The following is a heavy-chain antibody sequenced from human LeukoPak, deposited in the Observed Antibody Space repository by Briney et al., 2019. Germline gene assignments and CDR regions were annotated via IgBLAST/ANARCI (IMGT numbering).Heavy chain of an antibody. J-gene: IGHJ5*01. CDR1: GGTFSNYA. Sequence: SVKVSCKASGGTFSNYAFSWVRQAPGQGLEWMGGIIPIFRTTNYAEQFQGRVTITTDESTNTAYLDLSSLRSEDTAVYYCAKDDGSATMGFDSWGQGTLVSVSS. D-gene: IGHD1-26*01. CDR2: IIPIFRTT. CDR3: AKDDGSATMGFDS. V-gene: IGHV1-69*05.